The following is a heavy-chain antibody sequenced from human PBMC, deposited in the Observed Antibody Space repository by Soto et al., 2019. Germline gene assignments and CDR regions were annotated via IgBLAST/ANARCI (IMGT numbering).Heavy chain of an antibody. CDR1: GFRFSDYW. CDR3: AREVPISAVKYIDY. J-gene: IGHJ4*02. CDR2: ISDDAIST. D-gene: IGHD1-26*01. Sequence: GGSLRLSCTVSGFRFSDYWMHWVRQAPGEGLVWVARISDDAISTSYAPFVKGRFTISRDNTKNMLYLQLNSLAGDDAAFYYCAREVPISAVKYIDYWGQGALVTVS. V-gene: IGHV3-74*01.